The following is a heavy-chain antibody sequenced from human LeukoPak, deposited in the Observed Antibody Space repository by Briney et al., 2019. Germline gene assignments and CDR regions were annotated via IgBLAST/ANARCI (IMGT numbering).Heavy chain of an antibody. CDR1: GFTFSSYS. CDR2: ISSSSNYI. J-gene: IGHJ3*01. D-gene: IGHD1-26*01. CDR3: ASSGSHPSF. V-gene: IGHV3-21*01. Sequence: GGSLRLSCAASGFTFSSYSMTWVRQAPGKGLEWVSSISSSSNYIYYADSVKGRFTISRDNAKNSLYLQINSLRAEDTAMYYCASSGSHPSFWGQGTMVTVSS.